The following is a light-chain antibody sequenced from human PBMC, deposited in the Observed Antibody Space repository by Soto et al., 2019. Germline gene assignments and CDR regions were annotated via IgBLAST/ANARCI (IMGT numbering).Light chain of an antibody. Sequence: QSALTQPPSASGSPGQSVTISCTGTSSDVGGYNFVSWYQQHPGKAPKLIIYEVTKRPSGVPDRFSGSKSGNTASLTVSGLQAEDEADYYCCAYAGSGNVVFGGGTKLTVL. J-gene: IGLJ3*02. CDR3: CAYAGSGNVV. CDR1: SSDVGGYNF. V-gene: IGLV2-8*01. CDR2: EVT.